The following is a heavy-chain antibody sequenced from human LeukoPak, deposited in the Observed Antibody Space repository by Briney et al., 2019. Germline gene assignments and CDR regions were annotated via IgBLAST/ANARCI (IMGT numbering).Heavy chain of an antibody. CDR3: ARDLSPPRGPGDYYYYMDV. CDR2: IYTSGST. Sequence: SETLSLTCTVSGGSISSGSYYWSWIRQPAGKGLEWIGRIYTSGSTNYNPSLKSRVTISVDTSKNQFSLKLSSVTAADTAVYYCARDLSPPRGPGDYYYYMDVWGKGTTVTVSS. J-gene: IGHJ6*03. D-gene: IGHD7-27*01. CDR1: GGSISSGSYY. V-gene: IGHV4-61*02.